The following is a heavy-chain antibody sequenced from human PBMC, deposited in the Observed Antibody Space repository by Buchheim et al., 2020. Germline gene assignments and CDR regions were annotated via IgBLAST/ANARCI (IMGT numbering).Heavy chain of an antibody. Sequence: QIRLVQSGAEVKKTGASVKVSCKASGYTFTSHGISWVRQAPGRGLEWLGWISPNNGDTRYAQKVQGRVPMTTDTSTSTAYMELRSLRSDDKAVYYWASDGLVWDIVEYWGQGT. CDR1: GYTFTSHG. CDR2: ISPNNGDT. V-gene: IGHV1-18*01. D-gene: IGHD1-26*01. J-gene: IGHJ4*02. CDR3: ASDGLVWDIVEY.